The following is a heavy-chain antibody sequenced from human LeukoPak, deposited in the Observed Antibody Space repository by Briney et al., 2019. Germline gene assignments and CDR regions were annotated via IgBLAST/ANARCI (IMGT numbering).Heavy chain of an antibody. D-gene: IGHD3-10*01. CDR2: INSDGSST. CDR3: ARNYGSGIPLDY. Sequence: GGSLRLSCAASGFTFSSYWMHWVRHAPGKGLVWVSRINSDGSSTSYADSVKGRFTISRDNGKNTLYLQMNSLRAEYTAVYYCARNYGSGIPLDYWGQGTLVTVSS. V-gene: IGHV3-74*01. CDR1: GFTFSSYW. J-gene: IGHJ4*02.